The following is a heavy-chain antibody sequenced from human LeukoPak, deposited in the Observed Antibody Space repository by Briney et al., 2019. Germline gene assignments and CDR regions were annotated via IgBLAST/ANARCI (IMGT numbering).Heavy chain of an antibody. CDR3: ARVHDSDAFDI. J-gene: IGHJ3*02. V-gene: IGHV1-46*01. CDR1: GYTFTSYY. D-gene: IGHD3-22*01. CDR2: INPSGGST. Sequence: ASVKVSCKASGYTFTSYYMHWVRQAPGQGLEWMGIINPSGGSTSYAQKFQGRVTMTRNTSISTAYMELSSLRSEDTAVYYCARVHDSDAFDIWGQGTMVTVSS.